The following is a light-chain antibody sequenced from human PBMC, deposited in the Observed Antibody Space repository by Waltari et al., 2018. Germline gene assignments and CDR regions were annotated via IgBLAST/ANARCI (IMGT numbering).Light chain of an antibody. J-gene: IGLJ3*02. CDR2: YKSDSNQ. CDR3: MIFYSSAWV. Sequence: QAVLTQPSSLSASPGASASLTCTLRSDINVGTYRILWYQQKGGSPPQFLLKYKSDSNQQRGSGVPSRCSGSKDASANAGVLLISGLQSEDEGDYYCMIFYSSAWVFGGGTKLTVL. CDR1: SDINVGTYR. V-gene: IGLV5-45*02.